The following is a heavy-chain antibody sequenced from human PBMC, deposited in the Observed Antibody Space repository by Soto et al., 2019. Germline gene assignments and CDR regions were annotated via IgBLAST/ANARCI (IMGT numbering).Heavy chain of an antibody. Sequence: SQTLSLTCAISGDSVSSNSAAWNWIRQSPSRGLEWLGRKYYRSKWYNDYAVSVKSRITINPDTSKNQFYLQLNSVTPEDTAVYYCAVTRTSSGWLCPYYYYGMDVWGQGTTVTVSS. CDR1: GDSVSSNSAA. D-gene: IGHD6-19*01. CDR2: KYYRSKWYN. J-gene: IGHJ6*02. CDR3: AVTRTSSGWLCPYYYYGMDV. V-gene: IGHV6-1*01.